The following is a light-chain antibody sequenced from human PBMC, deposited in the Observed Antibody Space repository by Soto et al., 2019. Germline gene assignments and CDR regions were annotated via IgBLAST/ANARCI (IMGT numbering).Light chain of an antibody. CDR1: QSISRY. J-gene: IGKJ5*01. V-gene: IGKV3-11*01. CDR2: AAS. Sequence: ETVLTQSPATLSLSPGERATLACRAGQSISRYLHWYQQKPGQAPRLLIYAASNRATGSPARFSGSGSGTDFTLTISCLEPENFAVYYCQQRSNWITVGQGTRLEIK. CDR3: QQRSNWIT.